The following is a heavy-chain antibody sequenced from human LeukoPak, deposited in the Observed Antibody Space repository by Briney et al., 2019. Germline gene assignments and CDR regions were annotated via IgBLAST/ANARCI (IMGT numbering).Heavy chain of an antibody. CDR2: IYPGDSDT. Sequence: GESLKISCKGSGYSFTSYWIGWVRQLPGKGLEWMGIIYPGDSDTRYSPPFQGQVTISADTSISTSYLQWSSLRASDTAMYYCARPRDADSYYFDYWGQGTLVSVSS. D-gene: IGHD5-24*01. V-gene: IGHV5-51*01. J-gene: IGHJ4*02. CDR1: GYSFTSYW. CDR3: ARPRDADSYYFDY.